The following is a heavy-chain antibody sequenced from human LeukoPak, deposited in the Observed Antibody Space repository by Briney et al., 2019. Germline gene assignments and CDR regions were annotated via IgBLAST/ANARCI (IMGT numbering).Heavy chain of an antibody. CDR2: VNPTAGTT. V-gene: IGHV1-46*01. CDR1: GYTFTSYY. D-gene: IGHD3-10*01. Sequence: ASVKVSCKASGYTFTSYYMNWVRQAPGQGLEWMGIVNPTAGTTTYAQKFQGRVTMTRDTSISTAYMELSRLRSDDTAVYYCARDLGAYGSGSLRDYWGQGTLVTVSS. CDR3: ARDLGAYGSGSLRDY. J-gene: IGHJ4*02.